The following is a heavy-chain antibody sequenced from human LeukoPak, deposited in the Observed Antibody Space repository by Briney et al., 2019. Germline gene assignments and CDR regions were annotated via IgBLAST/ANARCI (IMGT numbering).Heavy chain of an antibody. J-gene: IGHJ4*02. D-gene: IGHD4-17*01. Sequence: SETLSLTCAVHGGSFSGYYWSWIRQPPGKGLEWIGEINHSGSTNYNPSLKSRVTISVDTSKNQFSLKLSSVTAADTAVYYCARDYGFDYFDYWGQGTLVTVSS. CDR3: ARDYGFDYFDY. CDR1: GGSFSGYY. V-gene: IGHV4-34*01. CDR2: INHSGST.